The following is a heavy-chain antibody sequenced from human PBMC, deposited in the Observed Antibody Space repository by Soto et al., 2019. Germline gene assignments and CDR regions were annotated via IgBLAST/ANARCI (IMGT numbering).Heavy chain of an antibody. Sequence: QVQLQQWGAGLLKPSETLSLTCAVYGGSFSGYYWSWIRQPPGKGLEWIGEINHSGSTNYNTSLKSRVTISVDTSKNPFSLKLSSVTAADTAVYYCARSRGMGAYYYYGMDVWGQGTTVTVSS. CDR3: ARSRGMGAYYYYGMDV. D-gene: IGHD3-16*01. J-gene: IGHJ6*02. V-gene: IGHV4-34*01. CDR2: INHSGST. CDR1: GGSFSGYY.